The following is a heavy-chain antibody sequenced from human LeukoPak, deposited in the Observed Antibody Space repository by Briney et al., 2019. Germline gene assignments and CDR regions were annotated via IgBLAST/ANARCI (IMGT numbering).Heavy chain of an antibody. D-gene: IGHD6-19*01. CDR3: AKSYDNGWYVCDY. Sequence: GGSLRLPCAASGFTFSNFAMNWVRQAPGKGLEWVAFISYDGSIKSYADSVKGRFAVSRDNSKNTLYLQMNSLRPEDTAFYYCAKSYDNGWYVCDYWGQGTLVTVSS. J-gene: IGHJ4*02. CDR1: GFTFSNFA. V-gene: IGHV3-30*09. CDR2: ISYDGSIK.